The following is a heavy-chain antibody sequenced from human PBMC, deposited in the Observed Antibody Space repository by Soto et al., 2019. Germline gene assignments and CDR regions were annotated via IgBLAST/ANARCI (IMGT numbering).Heavy chain of an antibody. Sequence: QVQLVQSGDEVKKPGASVKVSCKASGYIFVNYGIAWVRQAPGQGLEWMGWISPYTGNTHSATKVQGRLTMTTDTSTTTAYMDMGSMTSDDTAVYYCVMVDNYVTPTPQDVWGQGTTVTVSS. CDR2: ISPYTGNT. CDR1: GYIFVNYG. D-gene: IGHD3-16*01. CDR3: VMVDNYVTPTPQDV. V-gene: IGHV1-18*01. J-gene: IGHJ6*02.